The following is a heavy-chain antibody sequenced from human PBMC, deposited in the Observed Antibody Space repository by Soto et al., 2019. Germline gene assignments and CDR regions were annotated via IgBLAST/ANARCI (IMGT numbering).Heavy chain of an antibody. D-gene: IGHD3-22*01. CDR1: GFTFRSYS. CDR2: ISGSSSTI. Sequence: EVQLVGSGGGLVQPGGSLRLSCAASGFTFRSYSMNWVRQAPGKGLEWISHISGSSSTIYYADSVKGRFTISRDNAKSSLYLQMKSLRDEDTAVYYCARDGDTSGYYNFDYWGQGTLVTVSS. CDR3: ARDGDTSGYYNFDY. J-gene: IGHJ4*02. V-gene: IGHV3-48*02.